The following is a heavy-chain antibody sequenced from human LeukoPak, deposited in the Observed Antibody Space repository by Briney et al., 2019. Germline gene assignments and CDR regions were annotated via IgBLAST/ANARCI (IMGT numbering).Heavy chain of an antibody. J-gene: IGHJ4*02. CDR2: ISPDGSTT. CDR1: GFTFSSSW. V-gene: IGHV3-74*01. CDR3: TRDRTTITLFEL. D-gene: IGHD4-11*01. Sequence: GGSLRLSCAVSGFTFSSSWMHWVRQAPGKGLVWVSRISPDGSTTGYADSVKGRFTASRDNARNTLYLQINSLRAEDSAVYYCTRDRTTITLFELWGQGTLVTVSS.